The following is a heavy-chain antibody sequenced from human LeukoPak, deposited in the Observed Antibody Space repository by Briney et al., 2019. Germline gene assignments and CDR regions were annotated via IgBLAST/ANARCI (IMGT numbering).Heavy chain of an antibody. Sequence: ASVTVSCKASGGTFSSYAISWVRQAPGQGLEWMGRIIPIFGIANYAQKFQGRVTITADKSTSTAYMELSSLRSEDTAVHYCAREPVDTAMVTDSYWGQGTLVTVSS. J-gene: IGHJ4*02. CDR2: IIPIFGIA. V-gene: IGHV1-69*04. D-gene: IGHD5-18*01. CDR1: GGTFSSYA. CDR3: AREPVDTAMVTDSY.